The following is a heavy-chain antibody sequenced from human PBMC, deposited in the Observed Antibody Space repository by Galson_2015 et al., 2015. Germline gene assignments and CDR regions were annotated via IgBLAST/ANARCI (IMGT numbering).Heavy chain of an antibody. CDR3: ASAPVFYYYYYMDV. Sequence: SLRLSCAASGFTFSSYAMHWVRQAPGKGLEWVAVISYDGSNKYYADSVKGRFTISRDNSKNTLYLQMNSLRAEDTAVYYCASAPVFYYYYYMDVWGKGTTVTVSS. CDR2: ISYDGSNK. V-gene: IGHV3-30-3*01. J-gene: IGHJ6*03. D-gene: IGHD3-16*01. CDR1: GFTFSSYA.